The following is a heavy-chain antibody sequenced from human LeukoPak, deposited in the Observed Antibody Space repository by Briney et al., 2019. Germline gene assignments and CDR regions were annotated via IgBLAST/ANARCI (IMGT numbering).Heavy chain of an antibody. D-gene: IGHD3-3*01. J-gene: IGHJ5*02. CDR2: ISVYNGNT. V-gene: IGHV1-18*01. CDR1: GYTFINFG. Sequence: ASVKVSWKASGYTFINFGISWVRQAPGQGLEWMGWISVYNGNTNYAQKLQGRVTMTTDTSTSTAYMELRSLRSDDTAVYYCARDRHYDASTVFDPWGQGTLVTVSS. CDR3: ARDRHYDASTVFDP.